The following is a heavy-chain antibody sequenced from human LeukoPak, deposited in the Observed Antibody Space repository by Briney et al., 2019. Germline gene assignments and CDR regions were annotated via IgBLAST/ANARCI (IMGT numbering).Heavy chain of an antibody. CDR1: GFTFGDYG. V-gene: IGHV3-49*04. J-gene: IGHJ4*02. Sequence: GGSLRLSCTASGFTFGDYGMSWVRQAPGKGLEWVGFIRSKTYGGTTEYAASVKGRFTISRDDSRSIAYLQMNSLKTEDTAVYYCTGSFGELTFFDYWGQGTLVTVSS. CDR3: TGSFGELTFFDY. CDR2: IRSKTYGGTT. D-gene: IGHD3-10*01.